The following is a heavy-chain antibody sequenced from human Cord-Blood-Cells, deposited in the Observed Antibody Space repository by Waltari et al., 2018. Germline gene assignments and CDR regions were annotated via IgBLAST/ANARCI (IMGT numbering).Heavy chain of an antibody. CDR2: ISSSSSYI. Sequence: EVQLVESGGGLVKPGGSLGPSCAASGFTSSTYNMNWVRQAPGKGLEWVSSISSSSSYIYYADSVKGRFTISRDNAKNSLYLQMNSLRAEDTAVYYCARDRDSSSWFDYWGQGTLVTVSS. J-gene: IGHJ4*02. D-gene: IGHD6-13*01. CDR3: ARDRDSSSWFDY. CDR1: GFTSSTYN. V-gene: IGHV3-21*01.